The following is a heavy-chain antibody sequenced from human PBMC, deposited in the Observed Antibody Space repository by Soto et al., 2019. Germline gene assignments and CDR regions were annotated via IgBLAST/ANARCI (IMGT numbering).Heavy chain of an antibody. J-gene: IGHJ3*02. CDR1: GGTFSSYA. CDR2: IIPIFGTA. Sequence: GASVKVSCKASGGTFSSYAISWVRQAPGQGLEWMGGIIPIFGTANYAQKFQGRVTITADESTSTAYMELSSLRSEDTAVYYCASSKGLVLAESDAFDIWGQGTMVTVSS. CDR3: ASSKGLVLAESDAFDI. V-gene: IGHV1-69*13.